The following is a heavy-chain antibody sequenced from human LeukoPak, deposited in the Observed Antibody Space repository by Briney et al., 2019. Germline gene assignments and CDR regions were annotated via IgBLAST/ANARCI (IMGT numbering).Heavy chain of an antibody. Sequence: GGSQRLSCVASGFTFNNYAMTWVRQAPGKGLEWVSAISGSGYSTYYADSVKGRFTISRDNSKNTLYLQMNSLRAEDTAVYYCARGGDTYGDYFFNVEDYWGQGTLVTVPS. D-gene: IGHD4-17*01. CDR2: ISGSGYST. J-gene: IGHJ4*02. V-gene: IGHV3-23*01. CDR1: GFTFNNYA. CDR3: ARGGDTYGDYFFNVEDY.